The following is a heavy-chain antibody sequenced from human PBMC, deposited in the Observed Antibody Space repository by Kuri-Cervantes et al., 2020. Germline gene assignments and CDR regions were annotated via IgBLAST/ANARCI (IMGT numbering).Heavy chain of an antibody. Sequence: GESLKISCVASGFTFSSYWMNWVRQAPGKGLEWVANMKQDGSQKYYVDSVKGRFTISRDNAKNSLYLQMNSLRDEDTAVYYCARDLYDSSGYAALDYWGQGTLVTVSS. J-gene: IGHJ4*02. CDR2: MKQDGSQK. D-gene: IGHD3-22*01. V-gene: IGHV3-7*01. CDR1: GFTFSSYW. CDR3: ARDLYDSSGYAALDY.